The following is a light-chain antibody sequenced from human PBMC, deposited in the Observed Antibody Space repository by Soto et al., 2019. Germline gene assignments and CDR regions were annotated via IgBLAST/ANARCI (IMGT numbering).Light chain of an antibody. Sequence: QAVVTQPPSVFGAPGQRVTISCTGSSSNIGAGYDVSWYQQLPGTAPKFLIYGNTDRPSGVPDRFSGSKSGTSASLAITGLQAEDEADYYCQSYDSSLSGYVFGTGTKLTVL. CDR2: GNT. J-gene: IGLJ1*01. V-gene: IGLV1-40*01. CDR1: SSNIGAGYD. CDR3: QSYDSSLSGYV.